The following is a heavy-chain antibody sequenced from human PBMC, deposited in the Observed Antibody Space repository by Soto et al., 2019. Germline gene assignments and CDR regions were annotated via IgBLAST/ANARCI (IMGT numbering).Heavy chain of an antibody. V-gene: IGHV3-30*18. Sequence: QVQVVESGGGVVQPGRSLRLSCAASGFSFSTYGMHWVRQAPGKGLEWVAVIVFDGSDKYYADSVKGRFNISRDNSKDMLHLQMSSLTTEDTAVYYCVKSLHGGRTPCGMDVWGQGTTVIVSS. J-gene: IGHJ6*02. CDR1: GFSFSTYG. CDR2: IVFDGSDK. CDR3: VKSLHGGRTPCGMDV.